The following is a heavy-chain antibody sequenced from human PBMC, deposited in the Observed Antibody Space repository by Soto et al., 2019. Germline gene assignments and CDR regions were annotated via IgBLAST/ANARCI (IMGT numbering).Heavy chain of an antibody. CDR1: GYTFTSYA. Sequence: ASVKVSCKASGYTFTSYAMHWVRQAPGQRLEWMGWINAGNGNTKYSQKFQGRVTITRDTSASTAYMELSSLRSEDTAVYYCARDPLGYCSSTSCYPYYYYGMDVWGQETTVTVSS. V-gene: IGHV1-3*01. CDR3: ARDPLGYCSSTSCYPYYYYGMDV. D-gene: IGHD2-2*01. CDR2: INAGNGNT. J-gene: IGHJ6*02.